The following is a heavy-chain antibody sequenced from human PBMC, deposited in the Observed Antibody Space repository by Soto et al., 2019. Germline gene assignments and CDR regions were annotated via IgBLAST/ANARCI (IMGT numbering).Heavy chain of an antibody. CDR2: ISYDGSNK. CDR1: GFTFSSYA. V-gene: IGHV3-30-3*01. Sequence: GSQRLSCAASGFTFSSYAMPWFRQAPGKGLEWVAVISYDGSNKYYADSVKCRFTISRDHSNITLYLQMNRLRAEDTAVYYCARGDGYSSGWYDYYGMEVWVQGTTVTVSS. J-gene: IGHJ6*02. D-gene: IGHD6-19*01. CDR3: ARGDGYSSGWYDYYGMEV.